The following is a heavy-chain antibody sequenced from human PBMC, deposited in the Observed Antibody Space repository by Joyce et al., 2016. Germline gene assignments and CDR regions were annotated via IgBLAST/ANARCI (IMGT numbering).Heavy chain of an antibody. V-gene: IGHV3-64D*08. J-gene: IGHJ4*02. CDR3: VKDVYRVAVADFDF. D-gene: IGHD6-19*01. CDR1: GFTFKNFA. CDR2: ISNNGVST. Sequence: EIQLVESGGGLVQPGGSLRLSCSVSGFTFKNFAMHWVRQAPGKGLEHVAAISNNGVSTYSAESVEGRFTISRDNYRKILFLQMNNLRLADTAVYYCVKDVYRVAVADFDFWGQGTVVLVSS.